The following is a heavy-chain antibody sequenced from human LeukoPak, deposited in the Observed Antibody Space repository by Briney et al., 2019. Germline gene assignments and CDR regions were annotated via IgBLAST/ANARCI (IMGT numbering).Heavy chain of an antibody. CDR2: INHSGST. CDR1: GGFFSGYY. D-gene: IGHD6-13*01. CDR3: ARQRWAAGRYFQH. J-gene: IGHJ1*01. V-gene: IGHV4-34*01. Sequence: SETLSLTCAVYGGFFSGYYWSWIRQPPGKGLEWIGEINHSGSTNYNPSLKSRVTISVDTSKNQFSLKLSSVTAADTAVYYCARQRWAAGRYFQHWGQGTLVTVSS.